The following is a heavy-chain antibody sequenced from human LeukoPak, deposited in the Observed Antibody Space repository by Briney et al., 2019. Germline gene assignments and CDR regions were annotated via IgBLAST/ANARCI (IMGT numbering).Heavy chain of an antibody. CDR1: GYSISSIYY. Sequence: TSETLSLTCEVSGYSISSIYYWGWIRPSPGKGREWIATISNSGTTYYNLSLKSRVTISMDTSKNLFFLRLTSVTAADTAVYYCARVAGNNRQGADYWGRGILVTVSS. CDR3: ARVAGNNRQGADY. J-gene: IGHJ4*02. V-gene: IGHV4-38-2*01. D-gene: IGHD1-14*01. CDR2: ISNSGTT.